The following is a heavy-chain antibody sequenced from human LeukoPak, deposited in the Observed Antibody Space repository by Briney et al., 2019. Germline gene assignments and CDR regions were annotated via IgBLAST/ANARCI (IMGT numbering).Heavy chain of an antibody. J-gene: IGHJ4*02. Sequence: PGGSLRLSCAASGFTFDDYAMHWVRQAPGKGLEWVSGISWNSGSIGYADSVKGRFTISRDNAKNSLYLQMNSLRAEDTAVYYCAKGEERTSHMYYFDYWGQGTLVTVSS. CDR2: ISWNSGSI. V-gene: IGHV3-9*01. CDR1: GFTFDDYA. D-gene: IGHD2-2*01. CDR3: AKGEERTSHMYYFDY.